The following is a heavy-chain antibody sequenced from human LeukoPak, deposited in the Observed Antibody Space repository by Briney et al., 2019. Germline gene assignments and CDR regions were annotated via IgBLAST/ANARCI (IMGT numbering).Heavy chain of an antibody. V-gene: IGHV4-61*02. CDR2: IYTSGST. CDR1: GGSISSGSYY. CDR3: ARETSYYYYMDV. J-gene: IGHJ6*03. Sequence: PSETLSLTCTVSGGSISSGSYYLSWIRQPAGKGLEWIGRIYTSGSTNYNPSLKSRVTISVDTSKNQFSLKLSSVTAADTAVYYCARETSYYYYMDVWGKGTTVTVSS.